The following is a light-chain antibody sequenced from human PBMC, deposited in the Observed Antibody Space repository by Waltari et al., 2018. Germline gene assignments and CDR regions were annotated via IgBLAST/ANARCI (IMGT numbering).Light chain of an antibody. CDR2: RNN. CDR3: ATWDDSLTAWV. J-gene: IGLJ3*02. Sequence: QSVLTQPPSTSGTPGQRVTISCSGSSSNIGPYYVYWYHQLPGTAPKRLIYRNNQRPSGVPDRFSGSKSGPSASLAISGLRSEDEADYYCATWDDSLTAWVFGGGTKLTVL. V-gene: IGLV1-47*01. CDR1: SSNIGPYY.